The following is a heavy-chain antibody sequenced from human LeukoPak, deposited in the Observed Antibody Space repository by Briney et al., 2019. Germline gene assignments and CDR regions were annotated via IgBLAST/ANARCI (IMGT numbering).Heavy chain of an antibody. D-gene: IGHD2-2*01. CDR1: GGSISSGDYY. CDR3: ARGVVVVPADIPGAFDI. CDR2: IYYSGST. Sequence: SQTLSLTCTVSGGSISSGDYYWRWIRQAPGKGLEWIGYIYYSGSTYYNPSLKNRVTIPVDTSKNQFSLKLSSVTAADTAVYYCARGVVVVPADIPGAFDIWGQGTMVTVSS. V-gene: IGHV4-30-4*01. J-gene: IGHJ3*02.